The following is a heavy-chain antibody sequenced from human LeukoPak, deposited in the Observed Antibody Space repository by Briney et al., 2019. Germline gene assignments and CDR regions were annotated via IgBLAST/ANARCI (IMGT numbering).Heavy chain of an antibody. J-gene: IGHJ5*02. CDR1: GHTFTSYY. Sequence: ASVKVSCKASGHTFTSYYMHWVRQAPGQGLEWMGIINPSGGSTSYAQKFQGRVTMTRDTSTSTVYMELSSLRSEDTAVYYCARGRLRFLEWLSLRHNWFDPWGQGTLVTVSS. D-gene: IGHD3-3*01. CDR3: ARGRLRFLEWLSLRHNWFDP. V-gene: IGHV1-46*01. CDR2: INPSGGST.